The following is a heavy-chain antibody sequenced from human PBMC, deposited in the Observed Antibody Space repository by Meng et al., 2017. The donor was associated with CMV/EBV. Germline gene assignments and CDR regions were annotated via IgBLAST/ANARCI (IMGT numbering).Heavy chain of an antibody. J-gene: IGHJ4*02. V-gene: IGHV4-39*02. CDR3: ARDAGGEQLGLEY. Sequence: SETLSLTCTVSGGSISSSSYYWGWIRQPPGKGLEWIGSIYYSGSTYYNPSLKSRVTISVDTSKNQFSLKLSSVTAADTAVYYCARDAGGEQLGLEYWGQGTLVTVSS. D-gene: IGHD6-13*01. CDR2: IYYSGST. CDR1: GGSISSSSYY.